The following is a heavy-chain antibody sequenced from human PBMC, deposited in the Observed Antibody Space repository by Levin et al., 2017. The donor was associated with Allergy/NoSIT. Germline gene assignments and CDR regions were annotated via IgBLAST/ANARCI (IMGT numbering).Heavy chain of an antibody. V-gene: IGHV3-33*01. Sequence: GESLKISCAASGFTFSSYGMHWVRQAPGKGLEWVAVIWYDGSNKYYADSVKGRFTISRDNSKNTLYLQMNSLRAEDTAVYYCARDRDYYDSRGVAFDIWGQGTMVTVSS. D-gene: IGHD3-22*01. CDR1: GFTFSSYG. CDR3: ARDRDYYDSRGVAFDI. CDR2: IWYDGSNK. J-gene: IGHJ3*02.